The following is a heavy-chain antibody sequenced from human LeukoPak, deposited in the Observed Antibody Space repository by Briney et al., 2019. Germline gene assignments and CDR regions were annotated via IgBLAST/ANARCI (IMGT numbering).Heavy chain of an antibody. Sequence: EASVKVSCKVSGYTLTELSMHWVRQAPGKGLEWMGGFDPEDGETIYAQKFQGRVTMTEDTSTDTAYMELSSLRSEDTAVYYCATGYDILTGYYKGFYYYGMDVWGQGTTVTVSS. J-gene: IGHJ6*02. CDR3: ATGYDILTGYYKGFYYYGMDV. CDR2: FDPEDGET. D-gene: IGHD3-9*01. CDR1: GYTLTELS. V-gene: IGHV1-24*01.